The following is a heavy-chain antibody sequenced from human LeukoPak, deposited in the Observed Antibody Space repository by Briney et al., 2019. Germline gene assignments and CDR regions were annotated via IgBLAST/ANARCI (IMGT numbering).Heavy chain of an antibody. D-gene: IGHD6-19*01. Sequence: GASVKVSCKASGGTFSSYAISWVRQAPGQGLEWMGGIIPIFGTANYAQKFQGRVTITAGESTSTAYMELSSLRSEDTAVYYCARDQQWLRINWGQGPLVTVSS. J-gene: IGHJ4*02. CDR3: ARDQQWLRIN. V-gene: IGHV1-69*13. CDR2: IIPIFGTA. CDR1: GGTFSSYA.